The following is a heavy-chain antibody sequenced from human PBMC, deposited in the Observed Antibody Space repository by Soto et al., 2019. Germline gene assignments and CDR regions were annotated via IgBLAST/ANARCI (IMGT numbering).Heavy chain of an antibody. CDR3: ARDRSSSCYNGTFEFDS. D-gene: IGHD2-15*01. CDR1: GGTFTTYD. CDR2: IIPLFDAT. V-gene: IGHV1-69*06. Sequence: QVQLVQSGAEVRKPGSSVKVSCKASGGTFTTYDISWVRQAPGQGLEWMGGIIPLFDATKYAQKFQGRVTITADKSTGTAYMELSSLRSEDTAMYYCARDRSSSCYNGTFEFDSWGQGTLVTVSS. J-gene: IGHJ4*02.